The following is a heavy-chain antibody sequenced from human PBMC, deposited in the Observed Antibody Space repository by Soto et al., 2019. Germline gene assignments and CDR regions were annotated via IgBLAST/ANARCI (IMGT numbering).Heavy chain of an antibody. CDR3: ARPVTPRAHFGY. Sequence: PVESMEISCKGSWYSFTSYWIGWVRQMPGKGLGRMGIIYPGDSDTRYSPSFQGQVTISADKSISTAYLQWSSLNASDTSMYYCARPVTPRAHFGYWGQGTRFTVSS. D-gene: IGHD2-21*02. CDR1: WYSFTSYW. CDR2: IYPGDSDT. V-gene: IGHV5-51*01. J-gene: IGHJ4*02.